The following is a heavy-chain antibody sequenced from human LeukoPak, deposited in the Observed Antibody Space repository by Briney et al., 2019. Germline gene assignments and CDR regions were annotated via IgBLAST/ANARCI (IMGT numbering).Heavy chain of an antibody. CDR3: AKSLKSSGWYRFDY. CDR2: ISGSGGST. D-gene: IGHD6-19*01. CDR1: GFTFSSYA. V-gene: IGHV3-23*01. J-gene: IGHJ4*02. Sequence: GGSLRLSCAASGFTFSSYATSWVRQAPGKGLEWVSAISGSGGSTYYADSVKGRFTISRDNSKNTLYLQMNSLRAEDTAVYYCAKSLKSSGWYRFDYWGQGTLVTVSS.